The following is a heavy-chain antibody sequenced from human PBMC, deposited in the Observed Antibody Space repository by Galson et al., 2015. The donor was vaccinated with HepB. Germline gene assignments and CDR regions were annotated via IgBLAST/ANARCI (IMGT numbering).Heavy chain of an antibody. V-gene: IGHV3-21*01. D-gene: IGHD3-22*01. CDR1: GFTFSSYS. CDR3: ARVPITYDGSGYSRYYYYGMDV. J-gene: IGHJ6*02. Sequence: SLRLSCAASGFTFSSYSMNWVRQAPGKGLEWVSSISSSSSYIYYADSVKGRFTISRDNAKNSLYLQMNSLRAEDTAVYYCARVPITYDGSGYSRYYYYGMDVWGQGTTVTVSS. CDR2: ISSSSSYI.